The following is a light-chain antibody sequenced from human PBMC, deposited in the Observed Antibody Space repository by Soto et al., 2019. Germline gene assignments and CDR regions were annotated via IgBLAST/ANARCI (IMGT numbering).Light chain of an antibody. CDR3: QQYCSSPKT. CDR1: QSVSSSY. CDR2: GAS. Sequence: EIVLTQSPGTLSLSPGERATLSCRASQSVSSSYVAWYQQKPGQAHRLLIYGASSRATGIPDRYSGSGSGTDFTLTISRLEPEDFAVYYCQQYCSSPKTFGQGTKVEI. V-gene: IGKV3-20*01. J-gene: IGKJ1*01.